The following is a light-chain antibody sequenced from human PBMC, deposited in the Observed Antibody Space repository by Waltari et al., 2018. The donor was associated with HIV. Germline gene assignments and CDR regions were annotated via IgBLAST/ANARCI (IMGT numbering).Light chain of an antibody. Sequence: IQMTQSPSSLSASVGDRVTITCRANQSISSYLNWYQQKPGKAPKLLIYSASSLQSGVPSRFSGSGTGTDFTLTISSLQPEDFATYYCQQSYSTPPVTFGPGTKVDIK. V-gene: IGKV1-39*01. CDR2: SAS. CDR3: QQSYSTPPVT. J-gene: IGKJ3*01. CDR1: QSISSY.